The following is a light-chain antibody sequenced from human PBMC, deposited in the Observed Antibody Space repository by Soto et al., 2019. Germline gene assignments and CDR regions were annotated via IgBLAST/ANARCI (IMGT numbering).Light chain of an antibody. J-gene: IGKJ1*01. CDR2: GAS. CDR3: QQCFSTPT. CDR1: QSISSF. V-gene: IGKV1-39*01. Sequence: DIQLTQSPSSLSASVGDRVTITCRASQSISSFLNWYQQKPGKAPKFLIYGASSLQSGVPSRFSGGGSGTDFNLTISGVQPEDFATYYCQQCFSTPTFGQGTTVDIK.